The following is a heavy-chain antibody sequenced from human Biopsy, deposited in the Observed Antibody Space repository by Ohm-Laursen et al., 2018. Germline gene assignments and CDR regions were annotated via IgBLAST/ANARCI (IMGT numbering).Heavy chain of an antibody. D-gene: IGHD3-22*01. V-gene: IGHV4-59*04. CDR2: IFYRGST. Sequence: SETLSLTCTVSGGSISSYYWTWIRQPPGKGLEWIGSIFYRGSTHYKPSLKSRVNISVDTSKNQFSLKLNSVTAAGTAVYYCARDYDTSGYYYVSWGQGTLVTVSS. CDR1: GGSISSYY. CDR3: ARDYDTSGYYYVS. J-gene: IGHJ5*02.